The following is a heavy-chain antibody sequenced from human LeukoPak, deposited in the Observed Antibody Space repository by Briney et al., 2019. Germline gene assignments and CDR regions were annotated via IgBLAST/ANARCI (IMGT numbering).Heavy chain of an antibody. CDR3: ARGRVAAAGTFGAEYFQH. D-gene: IGHD6-13*01. J-gene: IGHJ1*01. CDR2: INPNSSGT. V-gene: IGHV1-2*04. Sequence: ASVKVSCKASGYTFTGYYMHWVRQAPGQGLEWMGWINPNSSGTNYAQKFQGWVTMTRDTSISTAYMELSRLRSDDTAVYYCARGRVAAAGTFGAEYFQHWGQGTLVTVSS. CDR1: GYTFTGYY.